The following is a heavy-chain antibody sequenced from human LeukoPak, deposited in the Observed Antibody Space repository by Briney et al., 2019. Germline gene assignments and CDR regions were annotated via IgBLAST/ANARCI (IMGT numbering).Heavy chain of an antibody. CDR2: IYTSGST. CDR3: AREVAYYDILTGYSLDY. V-gene: IGHV4-4*07. Sequence: MASETLSLTCTVSGGSISSYYWSWIRQPAGKGLEWIGRIYTSGSTNYNPSLKSRVTMSVDTSKNQFSLKLSSVTAADTAVYYCAREVAYYDILTGYSLDYWGQGTLVTVSS. D-gene: IGHD3-9*01. J-gene: IGHJ4*02. CDR1: GGSISSYY.